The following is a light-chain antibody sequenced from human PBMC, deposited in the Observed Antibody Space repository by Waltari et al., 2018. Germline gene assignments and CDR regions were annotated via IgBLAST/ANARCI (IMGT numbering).Light chain of an antibody. Sequence: DIVMTQSPLSLTVTTGEPASISCRSSQSLLHSNGYNYLDWYLQKPGQSPQLLIYLGSNRASGVPDRFSGSGSGTDFTLKISRVEAEDVGVYYCMQALQTPLYTFGQGTKLEIK. CDR3: MQALQTPLYT. J-gene: IGKJ2*01. CDR1: QSLLHSNGYNY. CDR2: LGS. V-gene: IGKV2-28*01.